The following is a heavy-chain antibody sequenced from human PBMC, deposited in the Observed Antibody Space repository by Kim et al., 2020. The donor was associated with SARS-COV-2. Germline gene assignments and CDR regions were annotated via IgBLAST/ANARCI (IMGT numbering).Heavy chain of an antibody. Sequence: GGSLRLSCVGSGFTFVATILRWVRQAPGKGLEWVSSLSPDGRDTYYADSVRGRFTISRDNSKNTMFLQMNSLRDEDTAIYFCAKSVSGNYAMDVWGQGTTVTVSS. V-gene: IGHV3-23*01. CDR3: AKSVSGNYAMDV. CDR1: GFTFVATI. CDR2: LSPDGRDT. D-gene: IGHD1-20*01. J-gene: IGHJ6*02.